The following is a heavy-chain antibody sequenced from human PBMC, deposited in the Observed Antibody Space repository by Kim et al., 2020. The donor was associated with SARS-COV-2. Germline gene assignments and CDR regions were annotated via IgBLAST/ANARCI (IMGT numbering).Heavy chain of an antibody. CDR1: GFKFSDYS. CDR2: IIPRGAAA. J-gene: IGHJ4*02. Sequence: GWSLRLSCAASGFKFSDYSMSWVRQAPGKGLEWVSLIIPRGAAASYADSFQGRFTVSRDDSINTLFLQMSGLKAEDTATYYCAKEYDSVAYSHSSIWGQGILVTVAS. D-gene: IGHD2-15*01. V-gene: IGHV3-23*01. CDR3: AKEYDSVAYSHSSI.